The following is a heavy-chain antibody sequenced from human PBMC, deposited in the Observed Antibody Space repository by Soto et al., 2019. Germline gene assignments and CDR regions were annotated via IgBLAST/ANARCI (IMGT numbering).Heavy chain of an antibody. CDR3: ARRQQLDLSWFDP. V-gene: IGHV4-39*01. D-gene: IGHD6-13*01. CDR2: IYYSGST. Sequence: SETLSLTCTVSGGSISSSSYYWGWIRQPPGKGLEWIGSIYYSGSTYYNPSLKSRVTISVDTSKNQFSLKLSSVTAADTAVYYCARRQQLDLSWFDPWGQGTLVTVSS. CDR1: GGSISSSSYY. J-gene: IGHJ5*02.